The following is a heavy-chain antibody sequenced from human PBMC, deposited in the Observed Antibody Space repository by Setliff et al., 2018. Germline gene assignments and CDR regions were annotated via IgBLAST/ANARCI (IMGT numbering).Heavy chain of an antibody. CDR1: GGSISSSNW. CDR2: IYHNGST. V-gene: IGHV4-4*02. D-gene: IGHD3-22*01. Sequence: PSETLSFTCAVSGGSISSSNWWSWVRQPPGKGLEWLGEIYHNGSTYYNPSLKNRVTISVDTSKNHFSLTLISVTAADTAMYYCARGLIGYDSSGYWDWGQGTLVTV. CDR3: ARGLIGYDSSGYWD. J-gene: IGHJ4*02.